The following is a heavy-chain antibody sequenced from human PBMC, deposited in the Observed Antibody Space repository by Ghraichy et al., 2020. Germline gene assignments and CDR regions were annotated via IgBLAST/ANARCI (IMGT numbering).Heavy chain of an antibody. J-gene: IGHJ5*02. V-gene: IGHV3-23*01. CDR2: ISGSGGST. D-gene: IGHD1-20*01. CDR3: AKDLGASITGTS. Sequence: GESLNISCAASGFTFSSYAMSWVRQAPGKGLEWVSAISGSGGSTYYADSVKGRFTISRDNSKNTLYLQMNSLRAEDTAVYYCAKDLGASITGTSWGQGTLVTVSS. CDR1: GFTFSSYA.